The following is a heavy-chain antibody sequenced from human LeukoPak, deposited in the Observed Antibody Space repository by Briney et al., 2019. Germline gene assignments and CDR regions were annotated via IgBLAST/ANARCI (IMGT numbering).Heavy chain of an antibody. D-gene: IGHD3-3*01. V-gene: IGHV3-23*01. CDR2: ISGSGGST. CDR3: AEEGGYDFWSGYYPDY. Sequence: GGSLRLSCAASGFTFSSYAMSWVRQAPGKGLEWVSAISGSGGSTYYADSVKGRFTISRDNSKNTLYLQMNSLRAEDTAVYYCAEEGGYDFWSGYYPDYWGQGTLVTVSS. J-gene: IGHJ4*02. CDR1: GFTFSSYA.